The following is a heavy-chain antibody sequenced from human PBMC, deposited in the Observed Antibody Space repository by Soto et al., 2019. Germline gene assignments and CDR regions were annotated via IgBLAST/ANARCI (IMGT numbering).Heavy chain of an antibody. J-gene: IGHJ4*02. CDR2: ISGSGGTT. V-gene: IGHV3-23*01. Sequence: EVQLLESGGGWIQPGGSLRLSCAASGFSFSNYAMNWVRQAPGKGLEWVSFISGSGGTTDYADSVRGRFRLSRDNSKNTVDLEMNSLRTEDTAVYFCAKGRSALPIFDYCGQGVMVTVSS. CDR1: GFSFSNYA. CDR3: AKGRSALPIFDY.